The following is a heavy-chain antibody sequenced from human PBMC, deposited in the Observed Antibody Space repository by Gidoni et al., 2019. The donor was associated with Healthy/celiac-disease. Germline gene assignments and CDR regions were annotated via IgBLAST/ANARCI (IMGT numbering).Heavy chain of an antibody. CDR1: GGSIRSGGYY. CDR2: IYYSGST. Sequence: QVQLQESGPGLVKPSQTLSLTCTVSGGSIRSGGYYWSWIRQHPGKGLEWIGYIYYSGSTYYNPSLKSRVTISVDTSKNQFSLKLSSVTAADTAVYYCARGGVPAAPGAFDIWGQGTMVTVSS. V-gene: IGHV4-31*03. J-gene: IGHJ3*02. D-gene: IGHD2-2*01. CDR3: ARGGVPAAPGAFDI.